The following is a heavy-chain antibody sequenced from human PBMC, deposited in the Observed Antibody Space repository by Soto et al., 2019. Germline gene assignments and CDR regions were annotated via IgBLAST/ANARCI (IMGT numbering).Heavy chain of an antibody. J-gene: IGHJ6*02. CDR2: IYYSGST. D-gene: IGHD6-19*01. CDR1: GGSISSGGYY. Sequence: SETLSLTCTVSGGSISSGGYYWSWIRQHPGKGLEWIGYIYYSGSTYYNPSLKSRVTISVDTSKDQFSLKLSSVTAADTAVYYCARDFTDSSGPTLGMGVWGQGTTVTVPS. CDR3: ARDFTDSSGPTLGMGV. V-gene: IGHV4-31*03.